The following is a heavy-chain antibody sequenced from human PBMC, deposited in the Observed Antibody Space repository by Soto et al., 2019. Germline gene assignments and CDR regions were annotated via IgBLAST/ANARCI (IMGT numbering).Heavy chain of an antibody. V-gene: IGHV3-23*01. CDR2: ISGSGSST. CDR3: ARRSPSWAFDI. J-gene: IGHJ3*02. CDR1: GFTFSIYA. D-gene: IGHD2-15*01. Sequence: EVQLLESGGGLVQPGGSLRLSCAASGFTFSIYAMSWFRQAPGKGLESVSVISGSGSSTYYADSVKGRFTISRDNSKNTLYLQMSSLRAEDTAVYYCARRSPSWAFDIWGQGTMVTVSS.